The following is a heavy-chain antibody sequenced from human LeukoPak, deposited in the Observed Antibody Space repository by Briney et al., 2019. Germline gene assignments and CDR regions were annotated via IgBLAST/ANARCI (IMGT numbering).Heavy chain of an antibody. CDR1: GGSISSYY. V-gene: IGHV4-59*01. D-gene: IGHD3-22*01. CDR2: IYYSGST. Sequence: SETLSLTCTVSGGSISSYYWSWIRHPPGKGLEWVGYIYYSGSTNYNPSLKSRVTISVDTSKNQFSLKLSSVTAADTAVYYCARVRGQDYYDSSGYPARANWFDPWGQGTLVTVSS. J-gene: IGHJ5*02. CDR3: ARVRGQDYYDSSGYPARANWFDP.